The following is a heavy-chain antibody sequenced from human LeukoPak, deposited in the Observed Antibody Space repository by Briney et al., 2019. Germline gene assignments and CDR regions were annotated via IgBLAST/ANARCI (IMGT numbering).Heavy chain of an antibody. D-gene: IGHD3-3*01. CDR3: ARGRSLFGVVIEDY. V-gene: IGHV1-8*03. J-gene: IGHJ4*02. CDR2: MNPNSGNT. CDR1: GYTFTSYD. Sequence: ASVKVSCKASGYTFTSYDINWVRQATGQGLEWMGWMNPNSGNTGYAQKFQGRVTITRNTFISTAYMELSSLRSEDTAVYYCARGRSLFGVVIEDYWGQGTLVTGSS.